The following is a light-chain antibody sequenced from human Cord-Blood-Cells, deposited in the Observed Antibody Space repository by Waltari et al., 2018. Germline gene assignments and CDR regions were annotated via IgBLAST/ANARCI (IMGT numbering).Light chain of an antibody. CDR2: DVG. CDR1: SSDVGGYNY. V-gene: IGLV2-14*01. J-gene: IGLJ3*02. CDR3: SSYTSSSTWV. Sequence: QSALTQPASVSGSPGQSITISCTGTSSDVGGYNYVSWYQQHPGKAPKLMIYDVGKRPSGVSTRFSGPKSGSPASLTISGLQAEDEADYYCSSYTSSSTWVFGGGTKLTVL.